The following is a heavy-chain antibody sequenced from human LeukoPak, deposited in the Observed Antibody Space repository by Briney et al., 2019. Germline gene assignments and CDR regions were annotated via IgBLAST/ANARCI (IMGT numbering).Heavy chain of an antibody. CDR2: INHSGST. J-gene: IGHJ5*02. D-gene: IGHD1-26*01. CDR3: ARQAKWGRWFDP. Sequence: PSETLSLTCTVSGGSISNYYWNWIRQPPGKGLEWIGEINHSGSTNYNPSLKSRVTISVDTSKNQFSLKLSSVTAADTAVYYCARQAKWGRWFDPWGQGTLVTVSS. CDR1: GGSISNYY. V-gene: IGHV4-34*01.